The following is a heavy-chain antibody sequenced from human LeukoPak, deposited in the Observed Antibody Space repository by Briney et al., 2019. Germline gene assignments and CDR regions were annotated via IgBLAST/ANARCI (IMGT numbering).Heavy chain of an antibody. CDR3: ARDHCSSTSCYTPEYYFDY. CDR1: GFTFSSYS. V-gene: IGHV3-48*01. J-gene: IGHJ4*02. D-gene: IGHD2-2*02. Sequence: PGGSLRLSCAASGFTFSSYSMNWVRQAPGKGLEWVSYISSSSSTIYYADSVKGRFTISRDNAKNSLYLQMNSLRAEDTAVYYCARDHCSSTSCYTPEYYFDYWGQGTLVTVSS. CDR2: ISSSSSTI.